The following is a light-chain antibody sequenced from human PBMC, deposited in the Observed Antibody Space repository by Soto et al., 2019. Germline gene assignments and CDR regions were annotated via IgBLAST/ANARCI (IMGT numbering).Light chain of an antibody. CDR1: QSISSSY. J-gene: IGKJ3*01. Sequence: EIVLTQSPGTLSLSPGERATLSCRASQSISSSYLAWYQQKPGQAARLLIYGASTRATGIPDRFSGSGSGTDLILTINRLETEDVAVYYCQQFRTCGAGTNVDIK. CDR2: GAS. CDR3: QQFRT. V-gene: IGKV3-20*01.